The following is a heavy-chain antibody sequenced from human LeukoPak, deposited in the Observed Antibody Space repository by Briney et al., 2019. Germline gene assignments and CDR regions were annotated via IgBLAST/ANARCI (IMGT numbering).Heavy chain of an antibody. Sequence: SETLSLTRTVSGGSISSYYWSWIRQPPGKGVEWIGYIYYSGSTNYNPSLKSRVTISVDTSKNQFSLKLSSVTAADTAVYYCARVGDGYNLSYFDYWGQGTLVTVSS. D-gene: IGHD5-24*01. CDR2: IYYSGST. J-gene: IGHJ4*02. CDR3: ARVGDGYNLSYFDY. CDR1: GGSISSYY. V-gene: IGHV4-59*01.